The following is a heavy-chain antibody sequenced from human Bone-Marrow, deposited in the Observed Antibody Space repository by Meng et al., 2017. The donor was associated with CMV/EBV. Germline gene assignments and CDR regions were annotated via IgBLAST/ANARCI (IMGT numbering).Heavy chain of an antibody. CDR1: GYSFTSYW. CDR2: IYSGDSDT. CDR3: ARGGYYDSSTQAY. V-gene: IGHV5-51*01. Sequence: GESRKIYCNGSGYSFTSYWMGWVRQMPGKGLEWNGSIYSGDSDTRYSPSFQGQVTISADKSISTAYLQWSSLKASDTARYYCARGGYYDSSTQAYWGPGLRVTGAS. D-gene: IGHD3-22*01. J-gene: IGHJ4*01.